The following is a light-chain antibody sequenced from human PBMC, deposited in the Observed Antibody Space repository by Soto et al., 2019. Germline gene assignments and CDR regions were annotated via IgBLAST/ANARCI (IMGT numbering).Light chain of an antibody. CDR2: RNN. V-gene: IGLV1-47*01. CDR1: NSNIESNY. CDR3: TVWDDSLRGRL. Sequence: QSVLTQPPSASGTPGQRVTISCSGSNSNIESNYVYWYQQLPGTAPRLLIYRNNQRPSGLPDRFSASKSGTSASLAISALRSEDEADYYCTVWDDSLRGRLFGGGTKLTVL. J-gene: IGLJ2*01.